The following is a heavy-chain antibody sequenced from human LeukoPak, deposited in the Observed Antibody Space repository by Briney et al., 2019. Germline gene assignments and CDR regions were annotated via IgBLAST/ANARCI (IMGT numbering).Heavy chain of an antibody. J-gene: IGHJ6*03. D-gene: IGHD2-2*01. V-gene: IGHV3-48*03. CDR3: ARVVSDANPRMDV. CDR1: GFTFSNYE. CDR2: ISSSGTTI. Sequence: PGGSLRLSCAASGFTFSNYEMNWVRQAPGKGLEWVSHISSSGTTIYYADSVRGRFTISRDNAKNSLYLQMNSLRAEDTAVYYCARVVSDANPRMDVWGKGTTVTVSS.